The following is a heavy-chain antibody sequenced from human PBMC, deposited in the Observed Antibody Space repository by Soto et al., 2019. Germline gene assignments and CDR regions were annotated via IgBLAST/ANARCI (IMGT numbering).Heavy chain of an antibody. Sequence: PSETLSLTCTVSGGSISSGDYYWSWIRQPPRKGLEWIGYIYYSGSTYYNPSLKSRVTISVDTSKNQFSLKLSSVTAADTAVYYCARAFTYDFDYYGMDVWGQGTTVTVSS. D-gene: IGHD3-3*01. J-gene: IGHJ6*02. CDR2: IYYSGST. CDR1: GGSISSGDYY. CDR3: ARAFTYDFDYYGMDV. V-gene: IGHV4-30-4*01.